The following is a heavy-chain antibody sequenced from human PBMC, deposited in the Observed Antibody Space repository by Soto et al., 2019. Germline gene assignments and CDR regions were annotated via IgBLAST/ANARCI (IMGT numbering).Heavy chain of an antibody. J-gene: IGHJ5*01. CDR2: TYYRSKWYN. D-gene: IGHD1-26*01. CDR1: GDSVSSSSVT. CDR3: VRLIGNSWLDF. Sequence: PSQTLSLTCAISGDSVSSSSVTWNWIRQSPSRGLEWLGRTYYRSKWYNDYAESVKSRITINPDTSKNQFSLHLNSVTPEDTAVYYCVRLIGNSWLDFWGQGPLGTGSS. V-gene: IGHV6-1*01.